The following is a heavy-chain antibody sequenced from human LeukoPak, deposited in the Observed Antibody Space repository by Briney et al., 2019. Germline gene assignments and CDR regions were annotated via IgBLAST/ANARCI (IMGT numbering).Heavy chain of an antibody. CDR1: GYSVNNFA. D-gene: IGHD2/OR15-2a*01. V-gene: IGHV7-4-1*02. CDR3: ARKSSFYAFDI. J-gene: IGHJ3*02. Sequence: ASVKVSCKASGYSVNNFAMNWVRQAPGQGLEWMGWMHTDTGNPTYAQGFTGRFVFSLDTSVSTAYLQISSVQTEDTAVYYCARKSSFYAFDIWGQGTMVTVSS. CDR2: MHTDTGNP.